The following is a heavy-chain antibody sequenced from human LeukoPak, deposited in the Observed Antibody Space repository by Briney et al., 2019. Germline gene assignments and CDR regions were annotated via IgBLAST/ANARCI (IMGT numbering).Heavy chain of an antibody. CDR3: ARGRKRRGIAVAGTSWFDP. Sequence: SGTLSLTCAVSGGSISSSHWWSWVRQPPGKGLEWIGEIYHSGSTNYNPSLKSRVTISVDTSKNQFSLKLSSVTAADTAVYYCARGRKRRGIAVAGTSWFDPWGQGTLVTVSS. V-gene: IGHV4-4*02. J-gene: IGHJ5*02. CDR2: IYHSGST. D-gene: IGHD6-19*01. CDR1: GGSISSSHW.